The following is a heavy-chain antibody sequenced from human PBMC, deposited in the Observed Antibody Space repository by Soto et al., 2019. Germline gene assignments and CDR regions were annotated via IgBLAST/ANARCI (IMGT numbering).Heavy chain of an antibody. Sequence: QLQLQESGPGLVKPSENLSLTCTVSGGSMSSSSYYWGWIRQPPGKGLEWIGSIYYSGTTYYNPSLKSRVTISVDTSKNQFSLNLSSVTAADTAVYYCASPKIAFYNWFDPGGQGTLVTVSS. V-gene: IGHV4-39*01. J-gene: IGHJ5*02. CDR1: GGSMSSSSYY. D-gene: IGHD3-3*02. CDR2: IYYSGTT. CDR3: ASPKIAFYNWFDP.